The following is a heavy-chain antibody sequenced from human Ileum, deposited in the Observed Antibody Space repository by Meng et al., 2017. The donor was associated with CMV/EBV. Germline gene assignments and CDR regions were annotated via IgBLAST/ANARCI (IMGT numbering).Heavy chain of an antibody. CDR3: ARVWANGEGCFDP. CDR1: GGTTGSSYQS. J-gene: IGHJ5*02. Sequence: QEPGQRFVSPSHTLSSTFTVSGGTTGSSYQSWGRKPQRKGMGLMWNVHYSYSAITSSYLYLRGRVSISVATYKYHLSLKLGSATAADADVFYCARVWANGEGCFDPWGQGTLVTVSS. D-gene: IGHD2-8*01. CDR2: YSYSAIT. V-gene: IGHV4-39*02.